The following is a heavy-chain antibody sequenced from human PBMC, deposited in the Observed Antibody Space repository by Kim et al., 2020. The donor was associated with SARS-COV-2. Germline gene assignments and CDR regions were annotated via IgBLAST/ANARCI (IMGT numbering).Heavy chain of an antibody. CDR2: IGTSGGAT. Sequence: GGSLRLSCAASGFTFGNYAMTWVRQAPGKGLEWVSTIGTSGGATFYADSVQGRFAISRDNFENKLNLQMNSLRVKDTASYYYGKGRGSSEEDPDYWGQGT. V-gene: IGHV3-23*01. D-gene: IGHD3-10*01. CDR3: GKGRGSSEEDPDY. J-gene: IGHJ1*01. CDR1: GFTFGNYA.